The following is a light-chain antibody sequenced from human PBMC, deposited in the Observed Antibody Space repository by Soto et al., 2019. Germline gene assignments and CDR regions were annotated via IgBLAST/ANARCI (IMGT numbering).Light chain of an antibody. Sequence: EIVLTQSPGTLSLSPGERATLSCRASQSVSSSYLAWYQQKPGQDPRLLIYAASSRATGIPDRFSGSGSGTDFTLTISRLEPEDFAVYYCQQYGTSPQGFGPGTKVDIK. J-gene: IGKJ3*01. CDR3: QQYGTSPQG. V-gene: IGKV3-20*01. CDR2: AAS. CDR1: QSVSSSY.